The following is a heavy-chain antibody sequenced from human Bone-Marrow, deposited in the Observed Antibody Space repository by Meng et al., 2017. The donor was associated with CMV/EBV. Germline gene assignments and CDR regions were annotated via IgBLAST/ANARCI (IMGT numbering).Heavy chain of an antibody. CDR2: ISFDGSNK. V-gene: IGHV3-30-3*01. CDR1: GFTFSTYA. D-gene: IGHD2-15*01. Sequence: GESLKISCAASGFTFSTYALHWVRQAPGKGLEWVALISFDGSNKYYADSVKGRFTISRDNSKNTLYLQMNTLRAEDTAVYYCAREYCSGGSCYAYCYYGMDVWGQGTTVTVSS. CDR3: AREYCSGGSCYAYCYYGMDV. J-gene: IGHJ6*01.